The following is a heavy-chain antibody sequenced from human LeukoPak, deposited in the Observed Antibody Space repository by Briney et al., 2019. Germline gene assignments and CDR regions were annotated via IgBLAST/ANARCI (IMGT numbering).Heavy chain of an antibody. CDR1: GFIFRNYW. V-gene: IGHV3-7*01. CDR2: IKGDGSDK. CDR3: AREIPGSMNAFDI. D-gene: IGHD2-2*01. J-gene: IGHJ3*02. Sequence: GGSLRLSCTGSGFIFRNYWMSWVRQAPGKGLERVAKIKGDGSDKYYGVSVNGRFTIFRDNAKNSLSLQMTSLRVEDTAVYYCAREIPGSMNAFDIWGQGTMVTVSS.